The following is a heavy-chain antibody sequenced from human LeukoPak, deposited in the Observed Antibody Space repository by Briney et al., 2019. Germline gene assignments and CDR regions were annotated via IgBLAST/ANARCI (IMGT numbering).Heavy chain of an antibody. CDR2: IYTSGST. D-gene: IGHD6-13*01. J-gene: IGHJ4*02. CDR3: ARGRDSSSWYDALKEYYFDY. V-gene: IGHV4-4*07. CDR1: GGSISSYY. Sequence: ETLSLTCTVSGGSISSYYRSWIRQPAGKGLEWIGRIYTSGSTNYNPSLNSRVTMSVDTSKNQFSLKLTSVTAADTAVYYCARGRDSSSWYDALKEYYFDYCGQGTLVTVSS.